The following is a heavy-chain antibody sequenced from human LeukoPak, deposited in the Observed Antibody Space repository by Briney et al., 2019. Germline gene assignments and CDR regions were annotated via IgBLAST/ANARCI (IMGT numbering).Heavy chain of an antibody. D-gene: IGHD3-16*02. V-gene: IGHV1-2*04. CDR3: ARGGVITFGGVIVPFDY. CDR2: INPNSGGI. Sequence: ASVKVSCKASGYTFTGYYMHWVRQAPGQGLEWMGWINPNSGGINYAQKFQGWVTMTRDTSISTAYMELSRLRSDDTAVYYCARGGVITFGGVIVPFDYWGQGTLVTVSS. J-gene: IGHJ4*02. CDR1: GYTFTGYY.